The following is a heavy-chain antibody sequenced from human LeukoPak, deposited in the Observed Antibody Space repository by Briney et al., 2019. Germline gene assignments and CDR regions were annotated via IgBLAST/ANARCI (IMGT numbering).Heavy chain of an antibody. CDR2: IRYDGSNK. CDR3: ARELLGAYRYSSGWYDY. D-gene: IGHD6-19*01. CDR1: GFTFSNAW. J-gene: IGHJ4*02. Sequence: GGSLRLSCAASGFTFSNAWMSWVRQAPGKGLEWVAFIRYDGSNKYYADSVKGRFTISRDNSKNTLYLQMNSLTAEDTAVYYCARELLGAYRYSSGWYDYWGQGTLVTISS. V-gene: IGHV3-30*02.